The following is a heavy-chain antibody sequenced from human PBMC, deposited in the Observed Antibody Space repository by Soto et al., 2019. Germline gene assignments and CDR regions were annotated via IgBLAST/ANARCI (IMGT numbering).Heavy chain of an antibody. J-gene: IGHJ4*02. V-gene: IGHV3-33*01. CDR2: IWYDGSNK. CDR3: ARSSGRYEIDY. CDR1: GFTFSSYG. Sequence: PGGSLRLSCAASGFTFSSYGMHWVRQAPGKGLEWVAVIWYDGSNKYYADSVKGRFTISRDNSKNTLYLQMNSLRAEDTAVYYCARSSGRYEIDYWGQGTLATVSS. D-gene: IGHD1-26*01.